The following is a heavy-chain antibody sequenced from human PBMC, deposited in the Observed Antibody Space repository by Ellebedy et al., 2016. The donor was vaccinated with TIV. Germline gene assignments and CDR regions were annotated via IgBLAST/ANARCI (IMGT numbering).Heavy chain of an antibody. Sequence: GESLKISXVASGFQFNSFPMSWVRQAPGKGLEWVASISDTGRFIYYADSMRGRFTISRDNAKKSLYLQMSSLRVEDTAVYYCVRDPRGYSSGWSPFYSWGQGTLVTAS. V-gene: IGHV3-21*01. CDR2: ISDTGRFI. J-gene: IGHJ5*01. D-gene: IGHD6-19*01. CDR3: VRDPRGYSSGWSPFYS. CDR1: GFQFNSFP.